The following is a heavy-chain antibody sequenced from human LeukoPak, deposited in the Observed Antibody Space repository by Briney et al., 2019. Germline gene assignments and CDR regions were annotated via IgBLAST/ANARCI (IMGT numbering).Heavy chain of an antibody. V-gene: IGHV3-23*01. J-gene: IGHJ4*02. Sequence: PGGSLRLSCAASGFTFSSYAMTWVRQAPDKGLEWVSAISGSDGSTYYADSVKGRFPISRDDSQNTLYLQMNSLSAEDTAVYYCAKVETSGGANCYALDYWGQGTLVTVSS. CDR1: GFTFSSYA. CDR2: ISGSDGST. D-gene: IGHD2-2*01. CDR3: AKVETSGGANCYALDY.